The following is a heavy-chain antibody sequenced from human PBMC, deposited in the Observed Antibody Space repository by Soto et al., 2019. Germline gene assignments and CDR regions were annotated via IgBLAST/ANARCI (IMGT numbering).Heavy chain of an antibody. CDR3: AKDLEYSSSSAGFDYYYYGMDV. V-gene: IGHV3-30*18. CDR1: GFTFSSYG. J-gene: IGHJ6*02. D-gene: IGHD6-6*01. CDR2: ISFDGSNK. Sequence: QVQLVESGGGVVQPGRSLRLSCAASGFTFSSYGMFWVRQAPGKGLEWVAAISFDGSNKYYADSVKGRFTISRDNSKNTLYLQMNSLRAEDTAVYYCAKDLEYSSSSAGFDYYYYGMDVWGQGTTVTVSS.